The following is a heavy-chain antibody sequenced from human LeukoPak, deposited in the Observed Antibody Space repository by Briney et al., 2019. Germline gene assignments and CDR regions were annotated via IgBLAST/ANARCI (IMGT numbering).Heavy chain of an antibody. CDR1: GDTFKNYG. Sequence: ASVKVSCKASGDTFKNYGISWVRQAPGQRLEWMGWISAYNGNTNYAQKLQGRVTMTTDTSTSTAYMELRSLRSDDTALYYCARDYGYSYGLGHNWFDPWGQGTLVTVSS. D-gene: IGHD5-18*01. CDR2: ISAYNGNT. J-gene: IGHJ5*02. V-gene: IGHV1-18*01. CDR3: ARDYGYSYGLGHNWFDP.